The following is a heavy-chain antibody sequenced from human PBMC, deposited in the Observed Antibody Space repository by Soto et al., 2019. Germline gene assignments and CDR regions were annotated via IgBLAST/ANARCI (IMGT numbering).Heavy chain of an antibody. Sequence: LRLSCAASGFTFSSYDMHWVRQAPGKGLEWVAVISYDGSNKYYADSVKGRFTISRDNSKNTLYLQMNSLRAEDTAVYYCAKEYSGYDHFDYWGQGTLVTVSS. CDR3: AKEYSGYDHFDY. D-gene: IGHD5-12*01. CDR2: ISYDGSNK. CDR1: GFTFSSYD. V-gene: IGHV3-30*18. J-gene: IGHJ4*02.